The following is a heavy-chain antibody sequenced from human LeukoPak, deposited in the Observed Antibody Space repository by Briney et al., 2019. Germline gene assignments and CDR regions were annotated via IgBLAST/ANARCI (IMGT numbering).Heavy chain of an antibody. CDR2: IYYSGST. CDR3: ARNKLWFGELFDYAFDY. J-gene: IGHJ4*02. Sequence: PSETLSLTCTVSGGSIGSYYWSWIRQPPGKGLEWIGYIYYSGSTNYNPSLKSRVTISVDTSKNQFSLKLSSVTAADTAVYYCARNKLWFGELFDYAFDYWGQGTLVTVSS. D-gene: IGHD3-10*01. V-gene: IGHV4-59*01. CDR1: GGSIGSYY.